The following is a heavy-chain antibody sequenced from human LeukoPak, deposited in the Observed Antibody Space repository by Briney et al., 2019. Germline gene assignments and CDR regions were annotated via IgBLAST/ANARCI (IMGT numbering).Heavy chain of an antibody. J-gene: IGHJ4*02. CDR3: ACIPGTYYYDSSGPYRDHY. CDR1: GFTVSSNY. Sequence: GGSLRLSCAASGFTVSSNYMSWVRQAPGKGLEWVSVIHSGGSTYYADSVKGRFTISRDNSKNTLYLQMNSLRAEDTAVYYCACIPGTYYYDSSGPYRDHYWGQGTLVTVSS. CDR2: IHSGGST. D-gene: IGHD3-22*01. V-gene: IGHV3-53*05.